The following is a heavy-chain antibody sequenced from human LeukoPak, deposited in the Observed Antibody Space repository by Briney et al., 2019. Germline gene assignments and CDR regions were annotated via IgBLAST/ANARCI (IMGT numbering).Heavy chain of an antibody. CDR3: ARPNPYNYGTDAFDI. Sequence: SETLSLTCAVSGYSISSGYYWGWIRQPPGKELEWIGSIYHSGSTYYNPSLKSRVTISVDTSKNQFSLKLSSVTAADTAVYYCARPNPYNYGTDAFDIWGQGTMVTVSS. CDR2: IYHSGST. D-gene: IGHD4-17*01. V-gene: IGHV4-38-2*01. J-gene: IGHJ3*02. CDR1: GYSISSGYY.